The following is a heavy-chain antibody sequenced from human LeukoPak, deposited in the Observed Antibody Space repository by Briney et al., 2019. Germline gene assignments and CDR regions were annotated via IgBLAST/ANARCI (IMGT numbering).Heavy chain of an antibody. Sequence: GESLKISCKGSGYSFTSYWIGWVRQMPGKGLEWMGIIYPGDSDTRYSPSFQGQVTISADKSISTAYLQWSSLKASDTAMYYCARRGIAVAGTLWADRSYNWFDPWGQGTLVTVSS. V-gene: IGHV5-51*01. J-gene: IGHJ5*02. CDR2: IYPGDSDT. CDR3: ARRGIAVAGTLWADRSYNWFDP. CDR1: GYSFTSYW. D-gene: IGHD6-19*01.